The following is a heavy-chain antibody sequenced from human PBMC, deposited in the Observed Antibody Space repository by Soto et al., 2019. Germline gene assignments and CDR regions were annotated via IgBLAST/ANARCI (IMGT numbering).Heavy chain of an antibody. V-gene: IGHV1-18*04. Sequence: ASVKVSCKASGYTFTSYYMHWVRQAPGQGLEWMGWISAYNGNTNYAQNFQGRVTMTTDTSTSTAYMELRSLRSHDTAVSAAVTELSFRENWF. CDR1: GYTFTSYY. CDR2: ISAYNGNT. J-gene: IGHJ5*01. CDR3: VTELSFRENWF. D-gene: IGHD3-10*01.